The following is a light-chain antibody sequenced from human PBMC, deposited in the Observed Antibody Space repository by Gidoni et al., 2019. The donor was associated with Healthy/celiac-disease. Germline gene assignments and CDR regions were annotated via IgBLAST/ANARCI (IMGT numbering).Light chain of an antibody. CDR3: QQYGSSLWT. CDR1: QSVSSSY. CDR2: GAS. Sequence: EIVLTQSPGTLSLSPGERATLSCRASQSVSSSYLAWDQPKPGQAPRLLSYGASSRATGIPDRFSGSGSGTDFTLSISRLEPEDFAVYYCQQYGSSLWTFGQGTKVEIK. V-gene: IGKV3-20*01. J-gene: IGKJ1*01.